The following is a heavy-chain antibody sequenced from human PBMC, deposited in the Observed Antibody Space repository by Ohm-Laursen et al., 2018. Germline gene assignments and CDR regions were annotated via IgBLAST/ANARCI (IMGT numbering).Heavy chain of an antibody. CDR1: GGSISSSSYY. Sequence: SETLSLTCTVSGGSISSSSYYWGWIRQPPGKGLEWIGSIYYSGSTYYNPSLKSRVTISVDTSKNQFSLKLSSVTAADTAVYYCARFLELEYFQHWGQGTLVTVSS. V-gene: IGHV4-39*01. CDR2: IYYSGST. J-gene: IGHJ1*01. CDR3: ARFLELEYFQH. D-gene: IGHD3-3*01.